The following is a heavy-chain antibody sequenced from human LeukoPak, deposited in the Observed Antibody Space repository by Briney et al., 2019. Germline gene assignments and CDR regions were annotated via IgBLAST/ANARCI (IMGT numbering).Heavy chain of an antibody. CDR1: GFTFSNYG. D-gene: IGHD3-9*01. Sequence: GGSLRLSCAASGFTFSNYGMNWVRQAPGKGLEWVAVIWYDGSQRYYAGSVKGRFTISRDNSKKTVYLQMNSLRAEDTAVYYCASDAVRYPLDWGQGTLVTVSS. V-gene: IGHV3-33*08. CDR2: IWYDGSQR. J-gene: IGHJ1*01. CDR3: ASDAVRYPLD.